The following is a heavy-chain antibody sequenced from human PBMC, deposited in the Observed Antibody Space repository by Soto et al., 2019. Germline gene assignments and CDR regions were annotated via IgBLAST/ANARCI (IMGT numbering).Heavy chain of an antibody. V-gene: IGHV4-59*08. CDR3: ARLRRGDLTFDY. D-gene: IGHD3-10*01. J-gene: IGHJ4*02. CDR1: GGYISSYY. Sequence: SETLSLTCTVSGGYISSYYWSWIRQPPGKGLEWIGYIYYSGSTNYNPSLKSRVTISVDTSKNQFSLKLSSVTAADTAVYYCARLRRGDLTFDYWGQGTLVTVSS. CDR2: IYYSGST.